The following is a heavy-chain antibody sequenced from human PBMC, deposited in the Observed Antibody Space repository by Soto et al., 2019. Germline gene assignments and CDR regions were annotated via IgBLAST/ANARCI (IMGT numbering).Heavy chain of an antibody. Sequence: HPGGSLRLSCAASGFTFSSYWMSWVRQAPGKGLEWVANIKQDGSEKYYVDSVKGRFTISRDNAKNSLYLQMNSLRAEDTAVYYCARDSEGADILTGYYNYYYGMDVWGQGTTVTVSS. D-gene: IGHD3-9*01. CDR2: IKQDGSEK. CDR3: ARDSEGADILTGYYNYYYGMDV. CDR1: GFTFSSYW. V-gene: IGHV3-7*05. J-gene: IGHJ6*02.